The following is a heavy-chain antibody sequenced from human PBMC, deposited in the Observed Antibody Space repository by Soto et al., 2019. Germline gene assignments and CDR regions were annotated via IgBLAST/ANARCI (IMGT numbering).Heavy chain of an antibody. CDR3: AREVLSCSGGSCYRRFDP. Sequence: ASVKVSCKASGYTFTSYGISWVRQAPGQGLEWMGWISAYNGNTNYAQKLQGRVTMTTDTSTSTAYMELRSLRSDDTAVYYCAREVLSCSGGSCYRRFDPWGQGTLVTVSS. D-gene: IGHD2-15*01. V-gene: IGHV1-18*01. CDR1: GYTFTSYG. J-gene: IGHJ5*02. CDR2: ISAYNGNT.